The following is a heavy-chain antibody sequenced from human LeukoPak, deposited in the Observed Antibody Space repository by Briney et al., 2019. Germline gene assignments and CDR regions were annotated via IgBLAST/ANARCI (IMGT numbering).Heavy chain of an antibody. CDR1: GFTFISYK. V-gene: IGHV3-48*03. CDR2: ISSSGSTI. D-gene: IGHD3-10*02. Sequence: GGSLSLSCEASGFTFISYKMTWFRQAPGKGLGWVSYISSSGSTIYYAASVKGRFTISRDNAKNSLYLQMNSLRAEDTAVYYCAELGITMIGGVWGKGTTVTISS. J-gene: IGHJ6*04. CDR3: AELGITMIGGV.